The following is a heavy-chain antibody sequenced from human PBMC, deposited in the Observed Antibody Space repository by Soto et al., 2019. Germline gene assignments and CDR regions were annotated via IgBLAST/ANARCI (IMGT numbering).Heavy chain of an antibody. J-gene: IGHJ4*02. D-gene: IGHD1-7*01. CDR2: ISGSGTTI. V-gene: IGHV3-48*03. CDR1: GFTFSSSE. CDR3: ARELAWHYDY. Sequence: DVQLVESGGGLVQHGGSLRLSCAASGFTFSSSEMNWVRQAPGKGLEWVSYISGSGTTIYYAASVKGRFTISRDNAKNSLYLQMNSLRAEDTAVYYCARELAWHYDYWGQGTLVTVSS.